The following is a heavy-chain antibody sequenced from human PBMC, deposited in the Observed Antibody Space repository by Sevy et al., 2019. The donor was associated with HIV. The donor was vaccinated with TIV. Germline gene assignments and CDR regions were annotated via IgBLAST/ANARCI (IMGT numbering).Heavy chain of an antibody. J-gene: IGHJ4*02. Sequence: GGSLRLSCAASGFTFSNYYMNWVRQGPGKGLVWVARLNGDGSDINYADSVRGRFTISRDNTKNTLYLQMSSLRGEDTVVYYCFVRIRDSSEIDYWGQGTLVTVSS. D-gene: IGHD6-6*01. V-gene: IGHV3-74*01. CDR2: LNGDGSDI. CDR3: FVRIRDSSEIDY. CDR1: GFTFSNYY.